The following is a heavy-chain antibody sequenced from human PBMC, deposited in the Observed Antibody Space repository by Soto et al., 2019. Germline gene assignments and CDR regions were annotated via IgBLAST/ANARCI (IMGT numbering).Heavy chain of an antibody. D-gene: IGHD2-8*01. J-gene: IGHJ4*02. CDR1: GYTFTNYG. CDR2: INRNSGGT. Sequence: ASVKVSCKASGYTFTNYGISWIRQAPGQGLEWMGRINRNSGGTNYAQKFQGWVTMTRDTSTSTAYMELSRLRSDDTAVYYCARSTNTDDFDYWGQGTLVTVSS. V-gene: IGHV1-2*04. CDR3: ARSTNTDDFDY.